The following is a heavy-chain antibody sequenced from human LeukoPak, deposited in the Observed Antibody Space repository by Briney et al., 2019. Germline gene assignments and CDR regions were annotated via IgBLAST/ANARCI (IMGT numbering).Heavy chain of an antibody. J-gene: IGHJ4*02. CDR2: ISGSGGST. Sequence: HPGGSLRLSCAACRFTFSRYVMSCDRQAPGKGLEWVSAISGSGGSTYYADSVKGRFTISRDNSKNTLYLQMNSLRAEDTAVYYCANGQWRFDYWGQGTLVTVSS. D-gene: IGHD6-19*01. CDR3: ANGQWRFDY. CDR1: RFTFSRYV. V-gene: IGHV3-23*01.